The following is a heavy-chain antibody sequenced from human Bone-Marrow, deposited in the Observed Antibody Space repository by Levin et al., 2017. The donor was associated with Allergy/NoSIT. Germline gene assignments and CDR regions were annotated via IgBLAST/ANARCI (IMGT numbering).Heavy chain of an antibody. D-gene: IGHD3-22*01. CDR1: GGSISSYY. CDR3: ARDDYYYDSSGYHHYFDY. CDR2: IYYSGST. Sequence: RSQTLSLTCTVSGGSISSYYWSWIRQPPGKGLEWIGYIYYSGSTNYNPSLKSRVTISVDTSKNQFSLKLSSVTAADTAVYYCARDDYYYDSSGYHHYFDYWGQGTLVTVSS. V-gene: IGHV4-59*01. J-gene: IGHJ4*02.